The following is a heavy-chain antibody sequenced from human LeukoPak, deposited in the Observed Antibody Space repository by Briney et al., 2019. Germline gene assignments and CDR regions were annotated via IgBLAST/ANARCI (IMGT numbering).Heavy chain of an antibody. D-gene: IGHD6-13*01. V-gene: IGHV4-39*07. CDR3: ARVASRSSWSWFDP. Sequence: SETLSLTCTVSGVSISSSNSYWGWIRQPPGKGLEWIGSIYYSGSTNYNPSLKSRVTISVDTSKNQFSLKLSSVTAADTAVYYCARVASRSSWSWFDPWGQGTLVTVSS. J-gene: IGHJ5*02. CDR2: IYYSGST. CDR1: GVSISSSNSY.